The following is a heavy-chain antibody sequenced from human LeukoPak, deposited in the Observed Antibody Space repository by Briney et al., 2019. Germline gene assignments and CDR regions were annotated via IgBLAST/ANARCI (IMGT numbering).Heavy chain of an antibody. J-gene: IGHJ3*02. D-gene: IGHD1-1*01. CDR3: ARDLEAPDDAFDI. V-gene: IGHV1-69*13. CDR1: GGTFSSYA. Sequence: SVKVSCKASGGTFSSYAISWVRQAPGQGLEWMGGIVPTFGTANYAQKFQGRVTITADESTSTAYMELSSLRSEDTAVYYCARDLEAPDDAFDIWGQGTMVTVSS. CDR2: IVPTFGTA.